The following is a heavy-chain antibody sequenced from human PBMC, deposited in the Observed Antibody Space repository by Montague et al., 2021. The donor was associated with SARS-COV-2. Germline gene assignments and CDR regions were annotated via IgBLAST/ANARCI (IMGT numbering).Heavy chain of an antibody. CDR2: INHSGST. J-gene: IGHJ6*02. CDR3: TSEGYQVLWSDYYYYGMDV. V-gene: IGHV4-34*01. D-gene: IGHD2-2*01. Sequence: SETLSLTCAVYGGSFSGYYWSWIRQPPGKGLEWIWEINHSGSTNYNPSLNIRVTISVDTSKYQFSLKLSSVTAADTAVYYWTSEGYQVLWSDYYYYGMDVWGQGTLVTVSS. CDR1: GGSFSGYY.